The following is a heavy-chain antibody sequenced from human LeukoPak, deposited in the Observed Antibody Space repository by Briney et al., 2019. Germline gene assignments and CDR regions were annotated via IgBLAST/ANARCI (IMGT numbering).Heavy chain of an antibody. CDR1: GFTFDDYT. D-gene: IGHD3-10*01. Sequence: GGSLRLSCAASGFTFDDYTMHWVRQAPGKGLEWVSLISWDGRTTYYAGSVKGRFTISRDNSKNSLYLQMSSLRTEDTALYYCAKEAVRGVHYYHYYMDVWGKGTTVTISS. CDR3: AKEAVRGVHYYHYYMDV. CDR2: ISWDGRTT. V-gene: IGHV3-43*01. J-gene: IGHJ6*03.